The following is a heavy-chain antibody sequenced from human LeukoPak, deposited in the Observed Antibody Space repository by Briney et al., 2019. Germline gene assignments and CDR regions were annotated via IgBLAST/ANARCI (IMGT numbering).Heavy chain of an antibody. CDR3: AKDYDFWSGYYPL. D-gene: IGHD3-3*01. J-gene: IGHJ4*02. CDR2: ISSSSSYI. V-gene: IGHV3-21*04. Sequence: GGSLRLSCAASGFTFSSYSMNWVRQAPGKGLEWVSSISSSSSYIYYADSVKGRFTISRDNAKNSLSLQMTSLRAEDTAVYYCAKDYDFWSGYYPLWGQGTLVTVSS. CDR1: GFTFSSYS.